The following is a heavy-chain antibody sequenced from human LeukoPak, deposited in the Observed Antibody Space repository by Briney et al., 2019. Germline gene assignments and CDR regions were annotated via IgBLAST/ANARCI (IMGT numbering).Heavy chain of an antibody. CDR1: GYIFTSYW. V-gene: IGHV5-10-1*01. Sequence: GESLKISCKGSGYIFTSYWISWVRQMPGKGLEWMGRIDPSDSYTNYSPSFQGHVTISADKPISTAYLQWSSLKASDTAMYYCARHSVPANNWFDPWGQGTLVTVSS. CDR2: IDPSDSYT. D-gene: IGHD1-1*01. CDR3: ARHSVPANNWFDP. J-gene: IGHJ5*02.